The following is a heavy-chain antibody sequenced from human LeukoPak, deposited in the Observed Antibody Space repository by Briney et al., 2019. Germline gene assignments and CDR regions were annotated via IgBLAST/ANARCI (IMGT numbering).Heavy chain of an antibody. Sequence: PGGSLRLSCAASGFTFSSYSMNWVRQAPGKGLEWVSSISSSSSYIYYADSVKGRFTISRDNAKNSLYLQMNSLRAEDTAVYYCARDRPSEYSSSWGDYWGQGTLVTVSS. CDR3: ARDRPSEYSSSWGDY. J-gene: IGHJ4*02. CDR2: ISSSSSYI. D-gene: IGHD6-6*01. V-gene: IGHV3-21*01. CDR1: GFTFSSYS.